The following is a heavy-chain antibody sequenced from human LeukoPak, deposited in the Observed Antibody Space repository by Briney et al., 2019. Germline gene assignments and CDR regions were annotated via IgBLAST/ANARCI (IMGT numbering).Heavy chain of an antibody. D-gene: IGHD3-10*01. CDR2: ISSNGGST. CDR3: AKDPLWFGRYHGY. CDR1: GFTFSSYA. V-gene: IGHV3-64D*06. Sequence: QSGGSLRLSCSASGFTFSSYAMHWVRQAPGKGLEYVSAISSNGGSTYYADSVKGRFTISRDNSKNTLYLQMSSLRAEDTAVYYCAKDPLWFGRYHGYWGQGTLVTVSS. J-gene: IGHJ4*02.